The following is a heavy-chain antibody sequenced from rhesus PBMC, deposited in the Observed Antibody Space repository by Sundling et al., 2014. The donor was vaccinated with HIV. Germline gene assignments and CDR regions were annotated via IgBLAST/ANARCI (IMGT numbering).Heavy chain of an antibody. Sequence: QVQLQESGPPVVKPSETLSLTCAVSGGSISSSNWWSWIRQPPGKGLEWIASVYGNSASTYYNPSLKNRVTISRDTSTNHFSLRLNSVTAADTAVYYCARGYGVVLTAPRFSYYALDSWGQGVVVTVSS. V-gene: IGHV4-93*01. J-gene: IGHJ6*01. CDR3: ARGYGVVLTAPRFSYYALDS. CDR1: GGSISSSNW. D-gene: IGHD2-15*01. CDR2: VYGNSAST.